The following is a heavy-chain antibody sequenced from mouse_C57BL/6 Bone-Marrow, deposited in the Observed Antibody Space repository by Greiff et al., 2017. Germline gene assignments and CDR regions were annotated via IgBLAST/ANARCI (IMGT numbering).Heavy chain of an antibody. CDR2: INPYNGGT. D-gene: IGHD1-1*01. CDR1: GYTFTDYY. V-gene: IGHV1-19*01. CDR3: ARGDYYGPNWYFDV. J-gene: IGHJ1*03. Sequence: EVQLQQPGPVLVKPGASVKMSCKASGYTFTDYYMNWVKQSPGKSLEWIGVINPYNGGTSYNQKFKGKATLTVDKSSSTAYMELNSLTSEDTAVYYWARGDYYGPNWYFDVWGTGTTVTVSS.